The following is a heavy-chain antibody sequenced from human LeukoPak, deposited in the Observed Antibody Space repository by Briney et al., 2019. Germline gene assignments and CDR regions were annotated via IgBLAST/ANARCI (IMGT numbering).Heavy chain of an antibody. V-gene: IGHV3-21*01. J-gene: IGHJ5*02. D-gene: IGHD3-16*02. Sequence: GGSLRLSCAASGFTFSSYSMNWVRQAPVKVLEWVSSISSSSSYIYYADSVKGRFTISRDNAKNSLYLQMNSLRAEDTAVYYCARLSLSNWFDPWGQGTLVTVSS. CDR1: GFTFSSYS. CDR2: ISSSSSYI. CDR3: ARLSLSNWFDP.